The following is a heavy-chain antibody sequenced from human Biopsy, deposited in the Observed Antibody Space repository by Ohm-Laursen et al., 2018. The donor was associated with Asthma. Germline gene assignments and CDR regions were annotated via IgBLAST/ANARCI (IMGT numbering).Heavy chain of an antibody. Sequence: GSLRLSCSASGFTVSRDHMFWVRQAPGKGLEWVSVIYSGGTSDTADSVRGRFTISRDFYKNTLYLQMDSLRAEDTAVYYCARGDSSGWSHYYFDYWGQGKPVTVSS. CDR2: IYSGGTS. CDR1: GFTVSRDH. V-gene: IGHV3-53*01. J-gene: IGHJ4*02. CDR3: ARGDSSGWSHYYFDY. D-gene: IGHD6-19*01.